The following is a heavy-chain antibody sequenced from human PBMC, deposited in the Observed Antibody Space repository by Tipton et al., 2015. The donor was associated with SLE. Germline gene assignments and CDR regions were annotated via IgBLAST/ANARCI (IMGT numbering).Heavy chain of an antibody. CDR2: IYSGGST. D-gene: IGHD3-16*01. Sequence: SLRLSCAASGFTFSSYAMSWVRQGPGKGLEWVSVIYSGGSTYYADSVKGRFTISRDNSKNTLYLQMNSLRAEDTAVYYCARKVGGGVDYWGQGTLVTVSS. CDR1: GFTFSSYA. V-gene: IGHV3-66*02. CDR3: ARKVGGGVDY. J-gene: IGHJ4*02.